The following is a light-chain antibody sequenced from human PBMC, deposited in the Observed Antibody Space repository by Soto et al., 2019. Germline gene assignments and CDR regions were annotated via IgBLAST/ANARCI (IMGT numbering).Light chain of an antibody. CDR3: QQYASSPRT. CDR1: QSVSNN. CDR2: GAS. V-gene: IGKV3-15*01. J-gene: IGKJ1*01. Sequence: EIVMTHSPATLSVSPGERATLSCRASQSVSNNLAWYQQKPGQAPRLLIYGASTRATAIPARFSGSGSGTEFTLTISSLQSEDFAVYYCQQYASSPRTFGQGTTVEIK.